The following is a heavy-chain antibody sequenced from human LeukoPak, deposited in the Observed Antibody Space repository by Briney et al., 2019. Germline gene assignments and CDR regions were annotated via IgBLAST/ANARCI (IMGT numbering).Heavy chain of an antibody. J-gene: IGHJ4*02. CDR2: INPSGGST. D-gene: IGHD3-22*01. CDR1: GYTFTSYY. V-gene: IGHV1-46*01. Sequence: ASVKVSCKASGYTFTSYYMHWVRQAPGQGLEWMGIINPSGGSTSYAQKFQGRVTMTRDTSTSTVYMELSSLRSEDTAVYYCARDEGGPYYYDSSGYENWGQGTLVTASS. CDR3: ARDEGGPYYYDSSGYEN.